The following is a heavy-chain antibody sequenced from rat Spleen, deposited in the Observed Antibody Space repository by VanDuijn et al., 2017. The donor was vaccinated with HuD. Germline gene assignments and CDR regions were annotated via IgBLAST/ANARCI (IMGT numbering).Heavy chain of an antibody. V-gene: IGHV5-22*01. Sequence: EVQLVESGGGLVQPGRSLKVSCAASGFTFSDYYMIWVRQAPKKGLEWVASISYEGSNTYYGDSVKGRFTISRDNAKSTLYLQMDSLRSEDTATYYCARHGMDAWGQGASVTVSS. J-gene: IGHJ4*01. CDR3: ARHGMDA. CDR1: GFTFSDYY. CDR2: ISYEGSNT.